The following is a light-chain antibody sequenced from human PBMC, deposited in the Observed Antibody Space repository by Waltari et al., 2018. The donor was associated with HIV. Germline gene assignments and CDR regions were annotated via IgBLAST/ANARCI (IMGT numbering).Light chain of an antibody. CDR1: SLRSYY. CDR2: GRN. V-gene: IGLV3-19*01. CDR3: NSRDSSVHHLI. Sequence: SSELTQDPAVSVALGQTVRITCQGDSLRSYYASWYQQKPGQAPVLLIYGRNSRPSGIPDRFSGSSSGITASLTITGAQAEDEADYYCNSRDSSVHHLIFGGGTKLIV. J-gene: IGLJ2*01.